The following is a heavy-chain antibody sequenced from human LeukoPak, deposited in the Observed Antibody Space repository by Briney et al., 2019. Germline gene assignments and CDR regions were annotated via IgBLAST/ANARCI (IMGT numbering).Heavy chain of an antibody. CDR1: GGSISSSSYY. Sequence: SETLSLTCTVSGGSISSSSYYWGWIRQPPGKGLEWIGSIYHSGSTYYNPSLKSRVTISVDTSKNQFSLKLSSVTAADTAVYYCARQGYADFSPRPFDYWGQGTLVTVSS. V-gene: IGHV4-39*01. CDR3: ARQGYADFSPRPFDY. CDR2: IYHSGST. J-gene: IGHJ4*02. D-gene: IGHD4-17*01.